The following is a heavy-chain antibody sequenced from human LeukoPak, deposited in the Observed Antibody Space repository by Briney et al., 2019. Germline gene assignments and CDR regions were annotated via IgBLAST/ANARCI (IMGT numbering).Heavy chain of an antibody. CDR3: ARAGTFWDYFDY. CDR1: GYTFTRKY. CDR2: INPVDGSA. J-gene: IGHJ4*02. D-gene: IGHD6-19*01. Sequence: GASVKVSCKASGYTFTRKYIHWVRQAPGQGLEWMGIINPVDGSASYAQKFQGRVTITRDTSTSTVYMELSSLRSDDTAVYYCARAGTFWDYFDYWGQGTLVTVSS. V-gene: IGHV1-46*01.